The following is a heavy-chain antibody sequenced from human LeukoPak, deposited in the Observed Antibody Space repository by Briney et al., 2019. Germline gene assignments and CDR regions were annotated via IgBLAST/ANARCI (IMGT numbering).Heavy chain of an antibody. V-gene: IGHV4-39*07. CDR3: ARNKGDFDY. CDR1: AGSISSSSYY. D-gene: IGHD1/OR15-1a*01. J-gene: IGHJ4*02. CDR2: IYYSGST. Sequence: PSETLSLTCTVSAGSISSSSYYWGWIRQPPGKGLEWIGSIYYSGSTYYNPSLKSRVTISVDTSKNQFSLKLSSVTAADTAVYYCARNKGDFDYWGQGTLVTVSS.